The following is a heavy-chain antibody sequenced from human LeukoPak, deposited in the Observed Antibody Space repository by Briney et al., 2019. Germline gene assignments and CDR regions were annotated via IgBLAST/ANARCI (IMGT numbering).Heavy chain of an antibody. J-gene: IGHJ4*02. CDR1: GGSISSHY. CDR3: ARLGCSGGSCPFDY. V-gene: IGHV4-59*08. CDR2: IYYSGST. D-gene: IGHD2-15*01. Sequence: SETLSLTCTVSGGSISSHYWSWIRQPPGKGLEWIGYIYYSGSTNYNPSLKSRVTISVDTSKNQFSLKLSSVTAADTAVYYCARLGCSGGSCPFDYWGQGTLVTVSS.